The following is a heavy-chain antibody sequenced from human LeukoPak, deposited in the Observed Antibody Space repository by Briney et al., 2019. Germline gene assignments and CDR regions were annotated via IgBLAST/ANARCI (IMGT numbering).Heavy chain of an antibody. CDR3: ARDRSDRLAVAGTSAFDY. J-gene: IGHJ4*02. D-gene: IGHD6-19*01. Sequence: GGSVRLSCAASGFTFSSYSMNWVRQAPGKGLEWVSSISSSSSYIYYADSVKGRFTISRDNAKNSLYLQLNSLRAEDTAVYYCARDRSDRLAVAGTSAFDYWGQGTLVTVSS. V-gene: IGHV3-21*01. CDR1: GFTFSSYS. CDR2: ISSSSSYI.